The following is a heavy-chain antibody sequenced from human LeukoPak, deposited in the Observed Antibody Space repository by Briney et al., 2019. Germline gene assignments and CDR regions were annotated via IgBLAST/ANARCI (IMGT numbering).Heavy chain of an antibody. V-gene: IGHV1-2*02. CDR3: ARVYFDGGGFDP. D-gene: IGHD3-16*01. CDR2: INPNSGGT. Sequence: ASVKVSCKASGYTFTGYYMHWVRQAPGQGLEWMGWINPNSGGTNYAQKFQGRVTMTRDTSISTACMELSRLRSDDTAVYYCARVYFDGGGFDPWGQGTLVTVSS. J-gene: IGHJ5*02. CDR1: GYTFTGYY.